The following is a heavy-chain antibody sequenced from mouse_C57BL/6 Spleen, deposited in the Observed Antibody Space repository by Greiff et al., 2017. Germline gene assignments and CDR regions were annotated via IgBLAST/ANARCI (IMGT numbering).Heavy chain of an antibody. CDR2: IDPGSGGT. J-gene: IGHJ2*01. CDR1: GYTFTDYE. Sequence: QVQLKESGAELVRPGASVTLSCKASGYTFTDYEMHWVKQTPVHGLEWIGAIDPGSGGTDYNQKFKGKAILTADKSSSAAYIELRSLTSEDSAVYYCTSRSLYYGYYEDYWGQGTTLTVSS. D-gene: IGHD2-3*01. V-gene: IGHV1-15*01. CDR3: TSRSLYYGYYEDY.